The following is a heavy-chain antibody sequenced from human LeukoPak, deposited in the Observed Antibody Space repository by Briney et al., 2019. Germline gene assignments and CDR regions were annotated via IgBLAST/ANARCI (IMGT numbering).Heavy chain of an antibody. V-gene: IGHV1-69*05. CDR3: ARVACGGGCYSHWFDP. J-gene: IGHJ5*02. CDR2: IIPIFGTA. D-gene: IGHD2-21*01. CDR1: GGTFSSYA. Sequence: GASVKVSCKASGGTFSSYAISWVRQAPGQGLDWMGRIIPIFGTANYAQKFQGRVTITTDESTSTAYIELSNLRSEDTAVYYCARVACGGGCYSHWFDPWGQGTLVTVSS.